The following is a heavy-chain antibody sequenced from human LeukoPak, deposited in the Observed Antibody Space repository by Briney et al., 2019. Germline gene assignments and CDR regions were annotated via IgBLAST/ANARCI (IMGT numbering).Heavy chain of an antibody. CDR2: ISAYNGNT. D-gene: IGHD3-9*01. CDR3: ARVDYDILTGYLNYYYYYGMDV. V-gene: IGHV1-18*01. J-gene: IGHJ6*02. Sequence: ASVKVSCKASGYTFTSYGISWVRQAPGQGLEWMGWISAYNGNTNYAQKLQGRVTMTTDTSTSTAYMELRSLRSDDTAVYYCARVDYDILTGYLNYYYYYGMDVWGQGTTVTVSS. CDR1: GYTFTSYG.